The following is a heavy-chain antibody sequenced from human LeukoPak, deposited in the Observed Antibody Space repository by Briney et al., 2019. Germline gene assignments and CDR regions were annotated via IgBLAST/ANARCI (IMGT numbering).Heavy chain of an antibody. CDR3: ARALGGYSGSYYGSFDY. Sequence: SETLSLTCTVSGGSISSYYWSWIRQPPGKGLEWIGYIYYSGSTNYNPSLKSRVTISVDTSKNQFSLKLSSVTAADTAVYYCARALGGYSGSYYGSFDYWGQGTLVTVSS. CDR2: IYYSGST. CDR1: GGSISSYY. J-gene: IGHJ4*02. D-gene: IGHD1-26*01. V-gene: IGHV4-59*01.